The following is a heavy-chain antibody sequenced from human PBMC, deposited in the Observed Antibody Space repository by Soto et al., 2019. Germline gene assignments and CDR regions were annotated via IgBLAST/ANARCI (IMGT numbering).Heavy chain of an antibody. V-gene: IGHV1-69*01. CDR2: IIPIFGTA. J-gene: IGHJ4*02. CDR1: VGTFSSYA. Sequence: QVQLVQSGAEVKKPGSSVKGSCKASVGTFSSYAISWVRQAPGQGLEWMGGIIPIFGTANYAQKFQGRVTITADESTSTAYMELSSLRSEDTAVYYCAREGQLVRGPQNAPDYWGQGTLVTVSS. D-gene: IGHD6-6*01. CDR3: AREGQLVRGPQNAPDY.